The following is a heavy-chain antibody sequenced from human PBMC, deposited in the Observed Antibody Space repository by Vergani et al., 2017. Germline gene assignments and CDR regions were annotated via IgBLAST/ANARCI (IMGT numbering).Heavy chain of an antibody. CDR1: GGTFSSYT. V-gene: IGHV1-69*08. Sequence: QVQLVQSGAEVKKPGSSVKVSCKASGGTFSSYTISWVRQAPGQGLEWMGRIIPILGIANYAQKFQGRVTITADKSTSPAYMELSSLRSEDTAVYYCAREGRDYGMDVWGQGTTVTVSS. J-gene: IGHJ6*02. CDR3: AREGRDYGMDV. CDR2: IIPILGIA.